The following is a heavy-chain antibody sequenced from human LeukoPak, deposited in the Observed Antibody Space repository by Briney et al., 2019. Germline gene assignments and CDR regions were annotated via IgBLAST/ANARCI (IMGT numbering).Heavy chain of an antibody. D-gene: IGHD5-18*01. CDR3: ARGPARIQLWYIDY. J-gene: IGHJ4*02. V-gene: IGHV1-69*04. CDR1: GGTFSSYA. CDR2: IIPILGIA. Sequence: ASVKVSCKASGGTFSSYAISWVRQAPGQGLEWMGRIIPILGIANYAQKFQGRVTITADKSTSTAYMELSSLRSEDTAVYSCARGPARIQLWYIDYWGQGTLVTVSS.